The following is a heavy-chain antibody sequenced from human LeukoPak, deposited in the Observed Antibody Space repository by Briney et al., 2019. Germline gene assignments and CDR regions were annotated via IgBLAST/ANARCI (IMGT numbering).Heavy chain of an antibody. CDR3: ARETDYGDNY. Sequence: SETLSLTCTVSGGSISSSSYYWGWIRQPPGKGLEWIGSIYYSGSTYCNPSLKSRVTISVDTSKSLFSLKLSSVTAADTAVYYCARETDYGDNYWGQGTLVTVSS. CDR2: IYYSGST. V-gene: IGHV4-39*07. D-gene: IGHD4-17*01. J-gene: IGHJ4*02. CDR1: GGSISSSSYY.